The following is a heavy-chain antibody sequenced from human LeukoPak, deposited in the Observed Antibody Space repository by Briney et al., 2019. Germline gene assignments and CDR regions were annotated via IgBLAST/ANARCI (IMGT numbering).Heavy chain of an antibody. CDR2: IRRITDGGTT. V-gene: IGHV3-15*01. Sequence: GGSLRLPCAASGFTFSNAWMNWVRQAPRKGLEWVGRIRRITDGGTTDYAAPVKGRFTISRDDSKNTLYLQMNSLKTEDAGVYYCATAVSRYTLTWGGFDIWGQGTRVTVSS. J-gene: IGHJ3*02. D-gene: IGHD1-14*01. CDR1: GFTFSNAW. CDR3: ATAVSRYTLTWGGFDI.